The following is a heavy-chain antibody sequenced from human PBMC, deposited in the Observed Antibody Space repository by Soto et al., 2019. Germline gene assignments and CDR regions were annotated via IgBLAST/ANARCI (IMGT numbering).Heavy chain of an antibody. D-gene: IGHD2-21*02. V-gene: IGHV1-46*01. J-gene: IGHJ4*02. Sequence: QVQLVQSGAEVKKPGASVKVSCKASGDTFTDYYIHWVRQAPGQGLEWMVTVNPSGGHTTYAQHFLGSMTMTRDTSTSTLYMELTSLTAEYTAVYYGERGGHVVVVTAALDYWGQGTLVTVSS. CDR2: VNPSGGHT. CDR3: ERGGHVVVVTAALDY. CDR1: GDTFTDYY.